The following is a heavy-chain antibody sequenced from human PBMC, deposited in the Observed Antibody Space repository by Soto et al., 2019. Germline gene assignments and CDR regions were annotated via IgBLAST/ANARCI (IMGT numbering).Heavy chain of an antibody. CDR2: FYYGGST. CDR1: GYSITSGYY. J-gene: IGHJ4*02. CDR3: TRLVAGLDX. D-gene: IGHD6-19*01. Sequence: SETLSLTFDVSGYSITSGYYWGWVRQPPGNGLEWIGSFYYGGSTLYNPSLKIRVTISVDASKNNFSLRLTSVTAEDTAVYFCTRLVAGLDXWGQRILVTVSX. V-gene: IGHV4-38-2*01.